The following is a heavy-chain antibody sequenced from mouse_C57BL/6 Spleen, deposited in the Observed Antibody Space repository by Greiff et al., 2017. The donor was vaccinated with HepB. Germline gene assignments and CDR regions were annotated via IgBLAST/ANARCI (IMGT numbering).Heavy chain of an antibody. D-gene: IGHD2-5*01. CDR3: SRGGSNGFDY. CDR2: INPGSGGT. J-gene: IGHJ2*01. CDR1: GYAFTNYL. Sequence: QAQLQQSGAEPVRPGTSVKASCKAPGYAFTNYLIAWVKQRPGQGLEWIGVINPGSGGTNYNEKFKGKATLTADKSSSTAYMQLSSLTSEDSAVYFCSRGGSNGFDYWGQGTTLTVSS. V-gene: IGHV1-54*01.